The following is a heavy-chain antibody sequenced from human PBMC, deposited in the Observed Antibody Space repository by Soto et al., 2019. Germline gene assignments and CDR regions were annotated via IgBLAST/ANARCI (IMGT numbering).Heavy chain of an antibody. D-gene: IGHD6-19*01. CDR2: ITGSVGTP. CDR3: AKHGSVCYDSLDS. V-gene: IGHV3-23*01. Sequence: VQLLESGGGLVQPGESLRLSCAASGFTFRSHAMSWVRQAPGKGLEWVSAITGSVGTPYYADSVKGRFTISRDNSKNRLYLKKNSLRDEDTAVYYCAKHGSVCYDSLDSWGQGTHVTVSS. J-gene: IGHJ4*02. CDR1: GFTFRSHA.